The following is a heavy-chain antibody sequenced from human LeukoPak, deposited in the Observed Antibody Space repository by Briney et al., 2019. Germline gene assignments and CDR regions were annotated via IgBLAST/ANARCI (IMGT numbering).Heavy chain of an antibody. J-gene: IGHJ1*01. D-gene: IGHD1-26*01. CDR3: ARVLSGSYFQH. CDR2: IHTSGST. Sequence: SETLSLTRTVSVGPISSGSFYRSWVPHPAGEGLEWIGRIHTSGSTNYRPDLKSRVIISVDTSKNQFSLKLSSVTAADTAVYYCARVLSGSYFQHGGRGTLVTVSS. V-gene: IGHV4-61*02. CDR1: VGPISSGSFY.